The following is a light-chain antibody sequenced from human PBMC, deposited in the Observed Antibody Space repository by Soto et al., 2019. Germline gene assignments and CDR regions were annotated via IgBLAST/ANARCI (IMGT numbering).Light chain of an antibody. Sequence: EIVMTQTPLYSPVTLGQPASISCRSSQSLIYSDGDTYLSWLHQRTGQPPRLLIYQVSNRFSGVPDRFSGSGAENDVTLKISRVEAEDVGVYYCMQAAQFPRTFGQGTQVEI. CDR2: QVS. J-gene: IGKJ1*01. CDR3: MQAAQFPRT. V-gene: IGKV2-24*01. CDR1: QSLIYSDGDTY.